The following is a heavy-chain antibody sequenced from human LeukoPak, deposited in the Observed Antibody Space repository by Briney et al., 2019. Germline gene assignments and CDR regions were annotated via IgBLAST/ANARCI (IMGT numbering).Heavy chain of an antibody. CDR2: INWNGGST. CDR3: ARDWFTRLGELSPDRAFDY. CDR1: GFSLSEAW. V-gene: IGHV3-20*04. J-gene: IGHJ4*02. Sequence: PGGSLRLSCEASGFSLSEAWMSWVRQAPGKGLEWVSGINWNGGSTGYADSVKGRFTISRDNAKNSLYLQMNSLRAEDTALYYCARDWFTRLGELSPDRAFDYWGQGTLVTVSS. D-gene: IGHD3-16*02.